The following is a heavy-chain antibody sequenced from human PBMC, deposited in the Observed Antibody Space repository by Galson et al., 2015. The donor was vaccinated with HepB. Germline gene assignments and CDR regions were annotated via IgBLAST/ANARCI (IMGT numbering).Heavy chain of an antibody. CDR1: GFTFSSYA. CDR3: AKDLRIASLFDY. Sequence: SLRLSCAASGFTFSSYAMSWVRQAPGKGLEWVSAISGSGGSTYYADSVKGRFTISRDNSKNTLYLQMNSLRAEDTAVYYCAKDLRIASLFDYWGQGTLVTVSS. V-gene: IGHV3-23*01. D-gene: IGHD6-13*01. J-gene: IGHJ4*02. CDR2: ISGSGGST.